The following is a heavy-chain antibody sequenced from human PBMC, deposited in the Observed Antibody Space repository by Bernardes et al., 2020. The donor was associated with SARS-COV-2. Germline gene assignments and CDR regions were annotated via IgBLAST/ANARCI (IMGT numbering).Heavy chain of an antibody. CDR2: IYYSGST. D-gene: IGHD3-16*01. CDR1: GGSISSYY. V-gene: IGHV4-59*08. Sequence: SETLSLTCTVSGGSISSYYWSWIRQPPGKGLEWIGYIYYSGSTNYNPSLKSRVTISVDTSKNQFSLKLSSVTAADTAVYYCGRRGFYFDYWGQGTLVTVSS. J-gene: IGHJ4*02. CDR3: GRRGFYFDY.